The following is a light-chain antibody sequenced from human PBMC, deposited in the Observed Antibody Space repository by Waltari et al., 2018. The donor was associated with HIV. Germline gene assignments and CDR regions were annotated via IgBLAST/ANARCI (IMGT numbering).Light chain of an antibody. Sequence: QSALTQPPSLSAAPGQGVTISCSGSSTNIESNPVLWYQQLPGAAPKLLIYDNNYRASGMPDRVFGSKSGTSATRGITGLQTGDEADYYCGAWDRSLSVFLFGIGTKVTVL. CDR3: GAWDRSLSVFL. CDR1: STNIESNP. J-gene: IGLJ1*01. CDR2: DNN. V-gene: IGLV1-51*01.